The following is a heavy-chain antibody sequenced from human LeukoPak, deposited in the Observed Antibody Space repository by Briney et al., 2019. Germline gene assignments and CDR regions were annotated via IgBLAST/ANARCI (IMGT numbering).Heavy chain of an antibody. V-gene: IGHV3-48*03. CDR1: GLTFSSYE. CDR2: ISSGSTI. Sequence: QTGGSLRLSCAASGLTFSSYEMNWVRQAPGKGLEWVSYISSGSTIYYADSVKGRFTISRDNAKNSLYLQMNSLRAEDTAVYYCARVASGYSYGDFDYWGQGTLVTVSS. D-gene: IGHD5-18*01. CDR3: ARVASGYSYGDFDY. J-gene: IGHJ4*02.